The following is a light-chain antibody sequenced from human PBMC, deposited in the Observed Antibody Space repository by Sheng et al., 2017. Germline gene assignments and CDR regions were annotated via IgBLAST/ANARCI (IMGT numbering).Light chain of an antibody. Sequence: QSVLTQPPSASGTPGQRVTISCSGSNSNTGTNTVNWYQQLPGTAPRLLIYNNNERPSGVPARFSGSKSGTSSSLAISGLQYEDEADYYCAAWDASLNGGVFGGGTKLTVL. CDR1: NSNTGTNT. CDR3: AAWDASLNGGV. V-gene: IGLV1-44*01. CDR2: NNN. J-gene: IGLJ3*02.